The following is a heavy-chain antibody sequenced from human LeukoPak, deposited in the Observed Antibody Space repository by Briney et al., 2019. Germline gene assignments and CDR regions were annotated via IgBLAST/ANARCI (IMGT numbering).Heavy chain of an antibody. V-gene: IGHV3-53*01. CDR2: ISNDGDT. CDR3: AGVLPWFGEFCYMDV. CDR1: GFTVSSNY. Sequence: GGSLRLSCAASGFTVSSNYMSWVRQGPGKGLECVSVISNDGDTYYADSVKGRFTISRDTSKNTVSLQMNSLRAEDTAVYYCAGVLPWFGEFCYMDVWGKGTTVTISS. J-gene: IGHJ6*03. D-gene: IGHD3-10*01.